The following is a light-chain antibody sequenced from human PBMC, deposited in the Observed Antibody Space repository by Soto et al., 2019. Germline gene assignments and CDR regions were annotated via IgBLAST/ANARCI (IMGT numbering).Light chain of an antibody. Sequence: DLPMTQSPSSLSASVGDRVIITCRASQSISSFLNWYQQKPGKAPKFLIYGASTLQSGVPSRFSGSGSGTDFTLTISSLQPEDFATYYCQQSYSMPWTFGQGTKVEIK. J-gene: IGKJ1*01. CDR1: QSISSF. V-gene: IGKV1-39*01. CDR2: GAS. CDR3: QQSYSMPWT.